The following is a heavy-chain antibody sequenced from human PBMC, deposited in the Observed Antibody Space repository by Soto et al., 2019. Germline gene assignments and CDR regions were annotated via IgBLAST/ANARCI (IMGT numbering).Heavy chain of an antibody. Sequence: VGSLRLSCAASGFTFSSYSMNWVRQAPGKGLEWVSSISSSSSYIYYADSVKGRFTISRDNAKNSLYLQMNSLRAEDTAVYYCASGYCSGGSCYPDAFDIWGQGTMVTVSS. V-gene: IGHV3-21*01. CDR3: ASGYCSGGSCYPDAFDI. D-gene: IGHD2-15*01. CDR2: ISSSSSYI. J-gene: IGHJ3*02. CDR1: GFTFSSYS.